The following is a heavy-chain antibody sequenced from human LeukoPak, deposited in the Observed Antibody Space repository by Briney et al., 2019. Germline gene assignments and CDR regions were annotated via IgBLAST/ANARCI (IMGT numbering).Heavy chain of an antibody. CDR1: GFTFSSYA. Sequence: GGSLRLSCAASGFTFSSYAMSWVRQALGKGLEWVSAISGSGGSTYYADSVKGRFTIYRDNSKNTLYLQMNSLRAEDTAIYYCAKDCNGGNCYIDYWGQGTLVTVAS. J-gene: IGHJ4*02. CDR2: ISGSGGST. D-gene: IGHD2-15*01. V-gene: IGHV3-23*01. CDR3: AKDCNGGNCYIDY.